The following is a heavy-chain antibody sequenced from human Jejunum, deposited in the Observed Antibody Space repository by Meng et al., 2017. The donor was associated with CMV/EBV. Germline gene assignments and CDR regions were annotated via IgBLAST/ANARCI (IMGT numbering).Heavy chain of an antibody. J-gene: IGHJ2*01. V-gene: IGHV4/OR15-8*02. D-gene: IGHD3-22*01. Sequence: GASISNSDWWNWVRQAPGKGLEWIGEVYHGGNINYNPSLRSRVSISIDKSKNQFSLNLTSVTAADTAVYYYARDTSSGKVPYWYFDLWGRGTLVTVSS. CDR3: ARDTSSGKVPYWYFDL. CDR2: VYHGGNI. CDR1: GASISNSDW.